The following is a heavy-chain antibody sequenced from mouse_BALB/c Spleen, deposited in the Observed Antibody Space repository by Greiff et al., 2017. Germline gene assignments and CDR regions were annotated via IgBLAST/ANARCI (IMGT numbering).Heavy chain of an antibody. CDR2: INSNGGST. Sequence: EVMLVESGGGLVQPGGSLKLSCAASGFTFSSYGMSWVRQTPDKRLELVATINSNGGSTYYPDSVKGRFTISRDNAKNTLYLQMSSLKSEDTAMYYCARRGGDFDYWGQGTTLTVSS. V-gene: IGHV5-6-3*01. CDR1: GFTFSSYG. CDR3: ARRGGDFDY. J-gene: IGHJ2*01.